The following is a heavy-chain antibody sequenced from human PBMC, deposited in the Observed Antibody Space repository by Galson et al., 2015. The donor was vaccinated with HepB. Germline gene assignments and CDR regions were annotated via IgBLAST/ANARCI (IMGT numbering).Heavy chain of an antibody. V-gene: IGHV3-15*01. D-gene: IGHD6-6*01. CDR3: TTAAARPWEPFGYYYGMDV. Sequence: SLRLSCAASGFTFSNAWMSWVRKAPGKGLEWVGRIKSNTDGGKTDYAAPVKGRFTISRDDSKNTLYLQMNSLKTEDTAVYYCTTAAARPWEPFGYYYGMDVWGQGTTVTVSS. CDR1: GFTFSNAW. J-gene: IGHJ6*02. CDR2: IKSNTDGGKT.